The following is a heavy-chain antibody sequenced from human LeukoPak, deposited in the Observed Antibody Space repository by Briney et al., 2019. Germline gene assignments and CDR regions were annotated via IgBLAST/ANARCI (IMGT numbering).Heavy chain of an antibody. V-gene: IGHV3-7*01. D-gene: IGHD3-3*01. CDR3: ARDPSSSGYYRSYYYYYMDV. CDR2: IKQDGSEK. CDR1: GFTFSSYW. Sequence: PGGSLRLSCAASGFTFSSYWMSWVRQAPGKGLEWVANIKQDGSEKYYVDSVKGRFTISRDNAKNSLYLQMNSLRAEDTAVYYCARDPSSSGYYRSYYYYYMDVWGKGTTVTVSS. J-gene: IGHJ6*03.